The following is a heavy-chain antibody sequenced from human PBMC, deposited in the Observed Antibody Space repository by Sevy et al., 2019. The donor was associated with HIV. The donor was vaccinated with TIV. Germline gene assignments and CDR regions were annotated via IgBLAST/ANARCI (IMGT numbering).Heavy chain of an antibody. V-gene: IGHV3-7*04. CDR3: VRGGLGGYSYSLDY. D-gene: IGHD5-18*01. J-gene: IGHJ4*02. CDR2: MKHDGSEE. Sequence: GGSLRLSCAASGFSFSIYWMSWVRQAPGKGLEWVATMKHDGSEEDYGDSVKGRFTISRDNAKNSLFLQMNSLSAEDAAVYYCVRGGLGGYSYSLDYWGQGTLVTVSS. CDR1: GFSFSIYW.